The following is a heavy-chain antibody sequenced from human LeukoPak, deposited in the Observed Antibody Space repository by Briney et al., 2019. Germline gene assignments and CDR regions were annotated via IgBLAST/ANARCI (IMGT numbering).Heavy chain of an antibody. CDR1: GYSISSGYY. CDR2: IYHSGST. CDR3: ASTWEWLVRGYFDL. V-gene: IGHV4-38-2*02. Sequence: SETLSLTCTVSGYSISSGYYWGWIRQPPGKGLEWIGSIYHSGSTYYNPSLKSRVTISVDTSKNQFSLKLSSVTAADTAVYYCASTWEWLVRGYFDLWGRGTLVTVSS. J-gene: IGHJ2*01. D-gene: IGHD6-19*01.